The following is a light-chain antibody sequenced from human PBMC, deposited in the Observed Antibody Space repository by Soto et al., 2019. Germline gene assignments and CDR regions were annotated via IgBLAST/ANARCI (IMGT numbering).Light chain of an antibody. CDR2: DVN. CDR3: CSYAGSYDSV. J-gene: IGLJ1*01. CDR1: SSDVGADNY. Sequence: SALAQPRSVSGSPGQSVTISCTGSSSDVGADNYVSWYQHNTGKAPKLLIYDVNKRPSGVPDRFSGSKFGNTASLTISGLQADDEASFYCCSYAGSYDSVFGTGPKVTVL. V-gene: IGLV2-11*01.